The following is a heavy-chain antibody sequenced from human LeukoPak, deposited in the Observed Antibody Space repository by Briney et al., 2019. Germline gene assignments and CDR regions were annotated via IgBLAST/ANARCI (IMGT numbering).Heavy chain of an antibody. Sequence: SVKVSCKASGGTFSSYAIGWVRQAPGQGLEWMGGIIPIFGTANYAQKFQGRVTITADESTSTAYMELSSLRSEDTAVYYCARSSGYPNWFDPWGQGTLVTVSS. J-gene: IGHJ5*02. D-gene: IGHD3-22*01. CDR3: ARSSGYPNWFDP. CDR1: GGTFSSYA. V-gene: IGHV1-69*13. CDR2: IIPIFGTA.